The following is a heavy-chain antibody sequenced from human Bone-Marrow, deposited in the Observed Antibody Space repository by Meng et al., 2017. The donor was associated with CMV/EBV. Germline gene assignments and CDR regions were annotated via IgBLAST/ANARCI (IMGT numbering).Heavy chain of an antibody. Sequence: SETLSLTCAVYGGFFSGYYWSWIRQPPGKGLEWIGEINHSGSTNYNPSLKSRVTISVDTSKNQFPLKLSSVTAADTAVYYCARTHYDFWSGYPIGFDYWGQGTLVTVSS. D-gene: IGHD3-3*01. CDR2: INHSGST. CDR1: GGFFSGYY. J-gene: IGHJ4*02. V-gene: IGHV4-34*01. CDR3: ARTHYDFWSGYPIGFDY.